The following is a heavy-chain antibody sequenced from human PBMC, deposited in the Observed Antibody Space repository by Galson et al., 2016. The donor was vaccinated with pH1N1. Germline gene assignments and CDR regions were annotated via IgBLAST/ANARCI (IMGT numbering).Heavy chain of an antibody. CDR2: MNQDGNKK. D-gene: IGHD1-26*01. V-gene: IGHV3-7*01. CDR1: GFTLSSYW. J-gene: IGHJ4*02. Sequence: TLRLSCAASGFTLSSYWMSWVRQAPGKGLEWVANMNQDGNKKYYVDSVKGRFIISRDYSKNSLYLQMTSLRAEDTAMYYCVRAVGRAEDHWGQGTLVTVSS. CDR3: VRAVGRAEDH.